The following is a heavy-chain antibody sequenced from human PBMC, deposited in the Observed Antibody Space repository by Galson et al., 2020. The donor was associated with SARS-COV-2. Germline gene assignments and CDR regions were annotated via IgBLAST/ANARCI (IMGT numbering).Heavy chain of an antibody. J-gene: IGHJ4*02. CDR1: GFTFSSYA. V-gene: IGHV3-23*01. Sequence: TGGSLRLSCAASGFTFSSYAMNWVRQAPGKGLEWVSAISGSGATIFYADSVKGRFTISRDNSKNMLYLQMHSLRAEDTAVYYCAKTDLATGPYGFWGQGTLVTVSS. CDR3: AKTDLATGPYGF. CDR2: ISGSGATI. D-gene: IGHD5-12*01.